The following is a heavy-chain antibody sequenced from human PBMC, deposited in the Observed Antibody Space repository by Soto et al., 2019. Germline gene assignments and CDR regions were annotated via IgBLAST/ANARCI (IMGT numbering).Heavy chain of an antibody. CDR1: GYPVTAYY. V-gene: IGHV1-2*02. Sequence: QLHLVQSGAVVKKPGASVTVSCSASGYPVTAYYMHWVRQAPGRGLEWMGGINPATGAAKYTQTFQGRGTLTREPCTSTVLPELSGLASGDTAVFYCARGGGVGVAGSAAFDMWGQGTLVTVSS. D-gene: IGHD3-3*01. CDR2: INPATGAA. CDR3: ARGGGVGVAGSAAFDM. J-gene: IGHJ3*02.